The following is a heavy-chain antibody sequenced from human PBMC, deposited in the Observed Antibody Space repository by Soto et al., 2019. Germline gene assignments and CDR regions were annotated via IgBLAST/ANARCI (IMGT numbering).Heavy chain of an antibody. CDR1: GGSFSGDY. CDR3: ARHAGIAAAAIVSWFDP. D-gene: IGHD6-13*01. Sequence: SETRSLTCAGYGGSFSGDYWTWMRQPPGTGLEWIGEINHSGSTNYNPSLKSRVTISVDTSKNQFSLKLTSVTAADTAVYYCARHAGIAAAAIVSWFDPWGQGTLVTVS. CDR2: INHSGST. J-gene: IGHJ5*02. V-gene: IGHV4-34*01.